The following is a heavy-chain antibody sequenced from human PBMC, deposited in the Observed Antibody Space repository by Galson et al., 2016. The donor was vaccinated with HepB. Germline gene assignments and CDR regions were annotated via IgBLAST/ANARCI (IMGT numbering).Heavy chain of an antibody. Sequence: SETLSLTCTVSGGSISTSGYYWGWIRQPPGKGLEWIGNIYYSGNTYYNPSLKSRVTISVDTSKNQFSLNLTSMTAADTAVYYCARPHSSGWSYDCFDLWGQGTLVTVSS. D-gene: IGHD6-19*01. J-gene: IGHJ4*02. CDR2: IYYSGNT. V-gene: IGHV4-39*01. CDR1: GGSISTSGYY. CDR3: ARPHSSGWSYDCFDL.